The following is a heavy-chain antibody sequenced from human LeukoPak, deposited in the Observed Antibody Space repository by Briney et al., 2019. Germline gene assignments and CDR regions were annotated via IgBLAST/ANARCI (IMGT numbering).Heavy chain of an antibody. Sequence: GGSLRLSCAASGFTFSSYSMNWVRQAPGKGLEWVSYISSSSSTIYYADSVKGRFTISRDNAKNSLYLQMNSLRAEDTAVYYCAKDGVVPAAPFDYWGQGTLVTVSS. V-gene: IGHV3-48*01. CDR3: AKDGVVPAAPFDY. CDR1: GFTFSSYS. J-gene: IGHJ4*02. CDR2: ISSSSSTI. D-gene: IGHD2-2*01.